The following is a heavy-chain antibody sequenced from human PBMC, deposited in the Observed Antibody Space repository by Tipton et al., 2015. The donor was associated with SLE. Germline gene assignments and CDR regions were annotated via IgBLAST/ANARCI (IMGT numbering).Heavy chain of an antibody. J-gene: IGHJ4*02. CDR3: ARVGDYYDRGGYYQLANRHFDL. D-gene: IGHD3-22*01. V-gene: IGHV4-4*01. CDR1: GLSMTTRPW. Sequence: TLSLTCSVAGLSMTTRPWWTWVRQPPGKGLEWVGEVHHTGGNNYNPSLRSRVTISMDTSNNQFPLRLTSVTAADPAVYFCARVGDYYDRGGYYQLANRHFDLWGRGILVSVSS. CDR2: VHHTGGN.